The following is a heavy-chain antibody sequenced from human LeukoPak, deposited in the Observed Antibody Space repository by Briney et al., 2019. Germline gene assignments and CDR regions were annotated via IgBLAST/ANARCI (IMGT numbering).Heavy chain of an antibody. D-gene: IGHD4-17*01. CDR2: INHSGST. CDR3: ARDNGTDYGDRHFDY. V-gene: IGHV4-34*01. J-gene: IGHJ4*02. CDR1: GGSISSYY. Sequence: PSETLSLTCTVSGGSISSYYWSWIRQPPGKGLEWIGEINHSGSTNYNPSLKSRVTISVDTSKNQFSLKLSSVTAADTAVYYCARDNGTDYGDRHFDYWGQGTLVTVSS.